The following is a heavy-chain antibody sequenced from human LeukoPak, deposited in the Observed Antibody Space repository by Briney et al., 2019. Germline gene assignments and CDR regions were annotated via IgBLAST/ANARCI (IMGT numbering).Heavy chain of an antibody. CDR3: ARLFGYCTTTSCYNSLDY. V-gene: IGHV3-7*01. CDR2: IKQDGSEI. Sequence: GGSLRLSCAASGFTFSSNWMSWVRQAPGKGWEWVGNIKQDGSEIYYVDSVKGRFTISRDNAKNSLYLQMNSLRAEDTAVYFCARLFGYCTTTSCYNSLDYWGQGTLVTVSS. D-gene: IGHD2-2*02. J-gene: IGHJ4*02. CDR1: GFTFSSNW.